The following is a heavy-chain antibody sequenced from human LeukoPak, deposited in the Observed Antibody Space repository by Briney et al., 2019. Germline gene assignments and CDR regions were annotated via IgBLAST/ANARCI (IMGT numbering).Heavy chain of an antibody. D-gene: IGHD1-26*01. CDR1: GYSFVFFG. J-gene: IGHJ4*02. CDR3: ARAVSGSLYGDFDF. V-gene: IGHV1-18*01. CDR2: INSHNGDT. Sequence: ASVKVSCKASGYSFVFFGVSWVRQAPGQGLGWMGWINSHNGDTKYAERLQGRVIMTTDTSTSTSYLELRSLRSDDTAVYYCARAVSGSLYGDFDFWGQGTLVTVSS.